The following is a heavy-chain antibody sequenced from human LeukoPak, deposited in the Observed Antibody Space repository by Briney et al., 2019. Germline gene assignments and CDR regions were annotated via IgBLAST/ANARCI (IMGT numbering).Heavy chain of an antibody. D-gene: IGHD2-2*01. Sequence: GGSLRLSCAASGFTFSSCAMSWVRQAPGKGLEWVSAISGSGGSTYYADSVKGRFTISRDNSKNTLYLQMNSLRAEDTAVYYCAKDGLIGYCSSTSCSNFDYWGQGTLVTVSS. CDR2: ISGSGGST. V-gene: IGHV3-23*01. J-gene: IGHJ4*02. CDR1: GFTFSSCA. CDR3: AKDGLIGYCSSTSCSNFDY.